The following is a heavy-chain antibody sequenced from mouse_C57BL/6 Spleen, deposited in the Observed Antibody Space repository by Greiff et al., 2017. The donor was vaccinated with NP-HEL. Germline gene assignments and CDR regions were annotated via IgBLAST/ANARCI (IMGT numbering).Heavy chain of an antibody. V-gene: IGHV1-72*01. CDR2: IDPNSGGT. Sequence: VQLQQPGAELVKPGASVKLSCKASGYTFPSYWMHWVKQRPGRGLEWIGRIDPNSGGTKYNEKVKGKATLTVDKPSSTAYMQLSSLTSEDSAVYYCARSPPVVATDYFDYWGQGTTLTVSS. CDR1: GYTFPSYW. D-gene: IGHD1-1*01. J-gene: IGHJ2*01. CDR3: ARSPPVVATDYFDY.